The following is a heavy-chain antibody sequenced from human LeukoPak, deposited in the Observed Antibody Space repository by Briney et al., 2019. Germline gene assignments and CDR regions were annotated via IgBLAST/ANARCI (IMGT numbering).Heavy chain of an antibody. Sequence: GASVKVSCKASGYTFTSYDINWVRQATGQGLEWMGWMNPNSGNTGHAQKFQGRVTMTRNTSISTAYMELSSLRSEDTAVYYCVRTDIVGATSGLDYWGQGTLVTVSS. J-gene: IGHJ4*02. CDR2: MNPNSGNT. V-gene: IGHV1-8*01. D-gene: IGHD1-26*01. CDR3: VRTDIVGATSGLDY. CDR1: GYTFTSYD.